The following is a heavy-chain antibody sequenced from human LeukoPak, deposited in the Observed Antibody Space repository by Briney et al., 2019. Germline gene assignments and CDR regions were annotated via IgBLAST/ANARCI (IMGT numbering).Heavy chain of an antibody. V-gene: IGHV3-21*01. CDR3: ARDFRYSGSYHHWFDP. CDR1: EFTFSNYA. Sequence: GGSLRLSCAASEFTFSNYAMYWVRQAPGRGLEWVSSISSSGTYIYYADSVKGRFTISRDNAKNSLSLQMNSLRAEDTAVYYCARDFRYSGSYHHWFDPWGQGTLVTVSS. CDR2: ISSSGTYI. J-gene: IGHJ5*02. D-gene: IGHD1-26*01.